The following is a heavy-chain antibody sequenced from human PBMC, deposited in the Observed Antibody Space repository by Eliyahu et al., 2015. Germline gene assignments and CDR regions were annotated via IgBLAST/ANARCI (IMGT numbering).Heavy chain of an antibody. D-gene: IGHD5-18*01. CDR1: GFTFSSYS. CDR3: AREEYSYGSSFYFDY. V-gene: IGHV3-48*02. J-gene: IGHJ4*02. CDR2: ISSSSSTI. Sequence: GLVQPGGSLRLSCAASGFTFSSYSMNWVRQAPGKGLEWISYISSSSSTIYYADSVKGRFTISRDNAKNSLYLQMNSLRDEDTAVYYCAREEYSYGSSFYFDYWGQGTLVTVSS.